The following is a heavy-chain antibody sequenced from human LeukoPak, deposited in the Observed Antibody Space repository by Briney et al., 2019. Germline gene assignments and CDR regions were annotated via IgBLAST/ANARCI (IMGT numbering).Heavy chain of an antibody. V-gene: IGHV3-23*01. CDR1: GFSFSNYA. CDR2: ISAGGTRT. D-gene: IGHD4-11*01. CDR3: ARAHPGDYSDFQFDY. Sequence: PGGSLRLSCAASGFSFSNYAMAWVRQAPGKGLEWVSGISAGGTRTYYADSVRGRFTMFRDNSMDTVYLQMNSLRAEDTAVYYCARAHPGDYSDFQFDYWGQGTLVTVSS. J-gene: IGHJ4*02.